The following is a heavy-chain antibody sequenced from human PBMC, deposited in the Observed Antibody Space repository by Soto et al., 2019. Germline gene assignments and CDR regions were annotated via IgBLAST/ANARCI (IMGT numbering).Heavy chain of an antibody. CDR3: AREKGYISGPKNFDY. V-gene: IGHV4-30-4*01. D-gene: IGHD5-12*01. CDR1: GASISSGDYF. CDR2: IYDSGSS. Sequence: SETLSLTCTVSGASISSGDYFWSWIRQSPGRGLQWIGYIYDSGSSYYNPSLKSRVTMSVDTSKNQFSLKLSSVTAADTAVYYCAREKGYISGPKNFDYWGQGTLVTVSS. J-gene: IGHJ4*02.